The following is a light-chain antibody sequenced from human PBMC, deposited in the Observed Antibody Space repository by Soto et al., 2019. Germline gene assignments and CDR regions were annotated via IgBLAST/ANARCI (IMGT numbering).Light chain of an antibody. CDR1: QSVSSK. J-gene: IGKJ1*01. CDR2: GAS. Sequence: EIVMTQSPATLSVSPGERATLSCRASQSVSSKLAWYQQKPGQGPRLLIYGASTRATGIPARCSGSGSETEFTITISSLQSEDFAVYYCQDYSTCLWTFGQGTKVEIK. CDR3: QDYSTCLWT. V-gene: IGKV3-15*01.